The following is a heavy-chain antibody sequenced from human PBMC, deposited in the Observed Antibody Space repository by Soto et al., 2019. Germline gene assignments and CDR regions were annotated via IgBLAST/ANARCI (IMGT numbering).Heavy chain of an antibody. CDR1: GFTFSSYD. V-gene: IGHV3-13*04. CDR3: ARGREGGYEGYGMDV. D-gene: IGHD5-12*01. CDR2: IGTAGDT. Sequence: EVQLVESGGGLVQPGGSLRLSCAASGFTFSSYDMHWVRQATGKGLEWVSAIGTAGDTYYPGSVKGRFTISRENAKNSLYLQMNSLRAGDTAVYYCARGREGGYEGYGMDVWGQGTTVTVSS. J-gene: IGHJ6*02.